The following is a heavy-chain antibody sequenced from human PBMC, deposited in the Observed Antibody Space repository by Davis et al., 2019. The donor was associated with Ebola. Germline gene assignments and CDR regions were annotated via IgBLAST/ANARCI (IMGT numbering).Heavy chain of an antibody. Sequence: ASVKVSCKASGYTFTGYYMHWVRQAPGQGLEWMGWINPNSGGTNYAQKFQGRVTMTRDTSISTAYMELSRLRSDDTAVYYCARDRMKIVVVPAATDSGGWFDPWGQGTLVTVSS. CDR1: GYTFTGYY. D-gene: IGHD2-2*01. J-gene: IGHJ5*02. V-gene: IGHV1-2*02. CDR2: INPNSGGT. CDR3: ARDRMKIVVVPAATDSGGWFDP.